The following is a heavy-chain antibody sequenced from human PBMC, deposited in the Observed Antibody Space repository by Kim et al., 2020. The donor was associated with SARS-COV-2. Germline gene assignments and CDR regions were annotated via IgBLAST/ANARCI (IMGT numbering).Heavy chain of an antibody. J-gene: IGHJ6*02. CDR3: ARDSAQGSGNVGSPTYYNYYGMDV. CDR2: ISSSGSTI. D-gene: IGHD2-15*01. CDR1: GFTFSDYY. Sequence: GGSLRLSCAASGFTFSDYYMSWIRQAPGKGLEWVSYISSSGSTIYYADSVKGRFTISRDNAKNSLYLQMNSPRAEDTAVYYCARDSAQGSGNVGSPTYYNYYGMDVWGQGTTVTISS. V-gene: IGHV3-11*01.